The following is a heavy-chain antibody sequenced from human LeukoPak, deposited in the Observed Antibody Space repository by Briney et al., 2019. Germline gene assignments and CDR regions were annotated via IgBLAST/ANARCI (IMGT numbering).Heavy chain of an antibody. Sequence: GGSLRLSCAASGFTFSSYAMSWVRQAPGKGLEWVSAISGSGGSTYYADSVKGRFTISRDNSKNMLYLQMNSLRAEDTAVYYCVKGRISEDGLDFWGQGTLVTVSS. CDR2: ISGSGGST. D-gene: IGHD6-13*01. CDR3: VKGRISEDGLDF. CDR1: GFTFSSYA. J-gene: IGHJ4*02. V-gene: IGHV3-23*01.